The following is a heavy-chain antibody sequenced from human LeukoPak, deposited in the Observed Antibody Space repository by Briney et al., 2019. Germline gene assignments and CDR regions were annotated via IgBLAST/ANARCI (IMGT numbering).Heavy chain of an antibody. CDR1: GFTFSSYE. Sequence: GGSLRLSCAASGFTFSSYEMNWVRQAPGKGLEWVSYISSSSAIYYADSVKGRFTISRDNAKNSLYLQMNSLRAEDTAVYYCVRFGSRWFLDYWGQGILVTVSS. D-gene: IGHD6-13*01. CDR3: VRFGSRWFLDY. J-gene: IGHJ4*02. CDR2: ISSSSAI. V-gene: IGHV3-48*03.